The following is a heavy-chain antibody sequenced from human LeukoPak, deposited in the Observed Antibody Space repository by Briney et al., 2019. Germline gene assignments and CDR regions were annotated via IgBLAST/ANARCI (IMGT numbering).Heavy chain of an antibody. CDR3: ARDRIAVAGPISEYFQH. CDR1: GFSFSAYG. CDR2: IWYDGSSQ. D-gene: IGHD6-19*01. J-gene: IGHJ1*01. V-gene: IGHV3-33*01. Sequence: GGSLRLSCTASGFSFSAYGMHWVRQAPGKGLEWVAVIWYDGSSQYYADSVKGRFTISRDNSKNTLFLQMNSLRAEDTAVYYCARDRIAVAGPISEYFQHWGQGTLVTVSS.